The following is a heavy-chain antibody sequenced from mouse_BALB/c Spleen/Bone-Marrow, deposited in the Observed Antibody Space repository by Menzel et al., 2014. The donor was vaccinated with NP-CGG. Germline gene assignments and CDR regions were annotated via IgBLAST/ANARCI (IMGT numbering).Heavy chain of an antibody. D-gene: IGHD3-2*01. CDR3: ARTARATTGFAY. J-gene: IGHJ3*01. V-gene: IGHV2-9*02. Sequence: VKLVESGPGLVAPSQSLSIPCTVSGFSLTSYGVHWVRQPPGKGLEWLGVICADGSTNYNSALMSRLSISKDNSKNQVFLKMNSLQTDDTAMYYCARTARATTGFAYWGQGTLVTVSA. CDR1: GFSLTSYG. CDR2: ICADGST.